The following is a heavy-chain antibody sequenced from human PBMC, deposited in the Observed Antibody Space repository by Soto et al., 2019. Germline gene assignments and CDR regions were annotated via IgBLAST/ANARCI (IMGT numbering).Heavy chain of an antibody. CDR1: GGTFSSYT. V-gene: IGHV1-69*02. CDR3: ARASGYDYGSFDY. D-gene: IGHD5-12*01. CDR2: IIPSLGIA. J-gene: IGHJ4*02. Sequence: QVQLVQSGAEVKKPGSSVKVSCKASGGTFSSYTISWVRQAPGQGREWMGRIIPSLGIANDAQKFQGRVTITADKSTSTAYMELSSLRSEATAVYYCARASGYDYGSFDYWGQGTLVTVSS.